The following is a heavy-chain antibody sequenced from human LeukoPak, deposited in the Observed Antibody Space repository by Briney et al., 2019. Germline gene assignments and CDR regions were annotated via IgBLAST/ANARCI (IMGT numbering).Heavy chain of an antibody. CDR3: ARTIVVVPAAKAGGDY. CDR1: GFTFSSYG. Sequence: GGSLRLSCAASGFTFSSYGMHWARQAPGKGLEWVAFIRYDGSNKYYADSVKGRFTISRDNSKNTLYLQMNSLRAEDTAVYYCARTIVVVPAAKAGGDYWGQGTLVTVSS. V-gene: IGHV3-30*02. D-gene: IGHD2-2*01. J-gene: IGHJ4*02. CDR2: IRYDGSNK.